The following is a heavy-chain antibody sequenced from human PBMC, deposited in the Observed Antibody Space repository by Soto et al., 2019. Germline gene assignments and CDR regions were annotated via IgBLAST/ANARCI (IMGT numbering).Heavy chain of an antibody. D-gene: IGHD5-12*01. CDR2: INPNSGAS. CDR3: ARWRDVVATHDP. V-gene: IGHV1-2*02. J-gene: IGHJ5*02. CDR1: GYTFIDYY. Sequence: ASVKVSCKTSGYTFIDYYVHWIRQAPGQGLEWVGWINPNSGASNYAQNFQGRVTMTRDRSSSTVYMELTGLRSDDTAVYYCARWRDVVATHDPWGQGTQVTVSS.